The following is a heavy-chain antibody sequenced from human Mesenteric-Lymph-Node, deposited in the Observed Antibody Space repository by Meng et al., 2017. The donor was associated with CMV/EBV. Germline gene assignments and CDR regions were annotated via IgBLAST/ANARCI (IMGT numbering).Heavy chain of an antibody. J-gene: IGHJ5*02. CDR1: GYTFTGYY. D-gene: IGHD3/OR15-3a*01. V-gene: IGHV1-2*02. Sequence: ASVKVSCKASGYTFTGYYMHWVRQAPGQGLEWMGRISPYSGATDSAQKFHGTVTMTRDTSINTAYMELRSLRSDDTAIYYCARGGFLDWIPEPFDIWGQGSLVTVSS. CDR3: ARGGFLDWIPEPFDI. CDR2: ISPYSGAT.